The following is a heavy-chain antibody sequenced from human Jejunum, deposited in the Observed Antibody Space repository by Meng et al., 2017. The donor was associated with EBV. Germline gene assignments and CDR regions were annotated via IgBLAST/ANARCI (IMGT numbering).Heavy chain of an antibody. CDR3: ARDFSSGYFAY. CDR1: GGSVSSGSYY. D-gene: IGHD3-22*01. V-gene: IGHV4-61*01. J-gene: IGHJ4*02. CDR2: VSDYGST. Sequence: QVPLQESGPGLVTPSETLSLTRAVSGGSVSSGSYYWSWIRQPPGKGLEWIGFVSDYGSTRYNSSLKSRITISADTSKNQFSLKLTSVTPADTAIYYCARDFSSGYFAYWGQGTLVTVSS.